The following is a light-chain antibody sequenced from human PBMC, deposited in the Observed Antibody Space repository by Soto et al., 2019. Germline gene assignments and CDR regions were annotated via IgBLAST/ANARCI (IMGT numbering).Light chain of an antibody. Sequence: DIQLTQSPASVSAAVGDRINISCRASQPIKTWLAWYQLKPGKGPKLLIYTASTLETGVPSRFSGSGSGTDFTLTISSLQPEDAAIYSCQQAASFPFTFGPGAKV. CDR3: QQAASFPFT. V-gene: IGKV1-12*02. CDR1: QPIKTW. CDR2: TAS. J-gene: IGKJ3*01.